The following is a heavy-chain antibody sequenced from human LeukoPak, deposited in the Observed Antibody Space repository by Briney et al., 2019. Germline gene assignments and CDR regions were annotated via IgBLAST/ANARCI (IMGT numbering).Heavy chain of an antibody. CDR3: ARDQMITFGDHDGWFDP. CDR1: GGSISSYY. V-gene: IGHV4-59*01. Sequence: SETLSLTCTVSGGSISSYYWSWLRQPPGKGLEWIGYIYYSGSTNYNPSLKSRVTISVDTSKNQFSLKLSSVTAADTAEYYYARDQMITFGDHDGWFDPWGQGTLVTVSS. J-gene: IGHJ5*02. D-gene: IGHD3-16*01. CDR2: IYYSGST.